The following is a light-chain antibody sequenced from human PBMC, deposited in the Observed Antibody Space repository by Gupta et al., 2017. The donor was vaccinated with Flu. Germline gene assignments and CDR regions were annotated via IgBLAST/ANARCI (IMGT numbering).Light chain of an antibody. Sequence: DIVMTQSPLSLPFTPGEPASISCRSSQSLLHSNGYNYLDWYLQKPGQSPQLLIYLGSNRASGVTDRFSSSGSGTDFTLQISRVEAADVGVYYCMQALQNPQTFGQGTKVEIK. CDR2: LGS. CDR3: MQALQNPQT. J-gene: IGKJ1*01. CDR1: QSLLHSNGYNY. V-gene: IGKV2-28*01.